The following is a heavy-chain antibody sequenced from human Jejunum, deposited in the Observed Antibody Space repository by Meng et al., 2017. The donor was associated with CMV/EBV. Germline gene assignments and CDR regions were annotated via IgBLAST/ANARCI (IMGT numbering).Heavy chain of an antibody. Sequence: CDFYGGSFSRYYWNWIRQPPGKGLEWIGSVYESGSTSYNPSFQGRVTLSVDKSKNHFSLMLSFVTAADSAVYYCARNATTGCFDRWGQGILVTVSS. CDR2: VYESGST. D-gene: IGHD1-14*01. J-gene: IGHJ5*02. V-gene: IGHV4-34*01. CDR1: GGSFSRYY. CDR3: ARNATTGCFDR.